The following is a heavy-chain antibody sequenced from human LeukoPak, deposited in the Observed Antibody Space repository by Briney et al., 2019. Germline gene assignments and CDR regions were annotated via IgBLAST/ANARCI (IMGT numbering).Heavy chain of an antibody. CDR1: GVSISSSNW. V-gene: IGHV4-4*02. CDR2: IYHSGST. J-gene: IGHJ5*02. D-gene: IGHD6-19*01. Sequence: SETLSLTCAVSGVSISSSNWWSWVRQPPGKGLEWIGEIYHSGSTNYNPSLKSRVTISVDKSKNQFPLKLSSVTAADTAVYYCARGSSGWAGIPDNWFDPWGQGTLVTVSS. CDR3: ARGSSGWAGIPDNWFDP.